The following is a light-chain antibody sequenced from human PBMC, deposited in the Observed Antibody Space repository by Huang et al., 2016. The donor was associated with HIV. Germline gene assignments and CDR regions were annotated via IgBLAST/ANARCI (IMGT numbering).Light chain of an antibody. CDR3: QQYDRWPLT. CDR2: GAS. Sequence: EVVMTQSPATLSVSPGERGTLSCRASESVSRNLAWYHQKPGQAPRRIIYGASTRATDIPARVSGSGSGTEFTLTITSLQSEDFGIYYCQQYDRWPLTFGGGTKVEI. CDR1: ESVSRN. V-gene: IGKV3-15*01. J-gene: IGKJ4*01.